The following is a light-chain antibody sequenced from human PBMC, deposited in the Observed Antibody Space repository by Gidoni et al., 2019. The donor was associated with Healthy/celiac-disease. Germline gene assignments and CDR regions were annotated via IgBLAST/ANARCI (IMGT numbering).Light chain of an antibody. CDR1: QSVSSY. Sequence: EIVLTQSPATLSLSPGERATLSCRASQSVSSYLAWYQQKPGQAPRLLIYDASNRATGIPARFSGSGSGTDFTLTISSLEPEDFAVYYCQQRSNWPPGMYTFXQGTKLEIK. CDR3: QQRSNWPPGMYT. V-gene: IGKV3-11*01. J-gene: IGKJ2*01. CDR2: DAS.